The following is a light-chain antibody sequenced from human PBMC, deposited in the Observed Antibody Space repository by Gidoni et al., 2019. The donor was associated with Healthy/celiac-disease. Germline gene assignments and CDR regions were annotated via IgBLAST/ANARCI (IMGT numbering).Light chain of an antibody. V-gene: IGKV1-39*01. Sequence: DIPMTPCPASLSASVGDSVTITCRASQSISSYLNWYQQKPGKAPKLLIYAASSLQSGVPSRFSGSGSGTDFTLTISSLQPDDFATYYCQQSYSTPRTFGQGTKVEIK. J-gene: IGKJ1*01. CDR2: AAS. CDR1: QSISSY. CDR3: QQSYSTPRT.